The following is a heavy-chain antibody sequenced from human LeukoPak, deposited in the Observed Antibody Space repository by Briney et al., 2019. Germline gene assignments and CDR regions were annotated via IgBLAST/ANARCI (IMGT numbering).Heavy chain of an antibody. V-gene: IGHV1-2*02. J-gene: IGHJ3*02. CDR1: GYTFTGYY. CDR3: ARDRRWNQGLDAFDI. D-gene: IGHD1-14*01. CDR2: INPNSGGT. Sequence: ASVKVSCKASGYTFTGYYMHWVRQAPGQGLEWMGWINPNSGGTNYAQKFQGRVTMTRDTSISTAYMELSRLRSDDTAVYYRARDRRWNQGLDAFDIWGQGTMVTVSS.